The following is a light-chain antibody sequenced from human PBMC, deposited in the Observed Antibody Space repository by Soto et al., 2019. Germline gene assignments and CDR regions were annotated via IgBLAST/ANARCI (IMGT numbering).Light chain of an antibody. Sequence: EVVMTQSPATLSVSPGERATLSCRASQSVTSYLAWYRQAPGQAPRLLIHGASTRATGIPARFSGSGSGTEFTLSISSLNSEDFAVYYCQQYNRWPLTLGGGTKVEIK. CDR1: QSVTSY. CDR3: QQYNRWPLT. J-gene: IGKJ4*01. V-gene: IGKV3-15*01. CDR2: GAS.